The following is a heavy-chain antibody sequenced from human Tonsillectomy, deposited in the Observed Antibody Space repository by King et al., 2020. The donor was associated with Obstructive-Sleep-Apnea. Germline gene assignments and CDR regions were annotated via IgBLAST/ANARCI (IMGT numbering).Heavy chain of an antibody. V-gene: IGHV1-3*01. CDR2: FNAGNGNT. CDR1: GYTFTTYT. Sequence: QLVQSGAEVKKPGASVKVSCKASGYTFTTYTMHWLRQAPGQSLEWMGWFNAGNGNTKYSQNFQGRVTITSDTSAGIVYMELSSLRSEDTSVYYCARGGYDWEYWGQGTLVTVSS. J-gene: IGHJ4*02. D-gene: IGHD5-12*01. CDR3: ARGGYDWEY.